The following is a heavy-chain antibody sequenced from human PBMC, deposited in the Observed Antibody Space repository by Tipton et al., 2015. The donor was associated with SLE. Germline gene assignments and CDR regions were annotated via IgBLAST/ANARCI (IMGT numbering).Heavy chain of an antibody. CDR3: ARSLSRKWTLDR. D-gene: IGHD1-26*01. J-gene: IGHJ5*02. CDR2: IFTGGVT. CDR1: GGSISSGLSY. V-gene: IGHV4-61*02. Sequence: TLSLTCTVSGGSISSGLSYWAWIRQPAGKGLEYIGRIFTGGVTNYNPSLKGRVSLSLDESKNQFSLSLISVTAADSAMYFCARSLSRKWTLDRWGQGTLVTVSS.